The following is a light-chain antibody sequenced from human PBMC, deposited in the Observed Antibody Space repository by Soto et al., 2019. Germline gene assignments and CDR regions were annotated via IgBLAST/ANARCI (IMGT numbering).Light chain of an antibody. CDR1: QGISSY. Sequence: DIQMTQSPSSLSASVGDTVTITCRASQGISSYLAWYQQKPGKVPKLLIYAASTLQSGVPSLFSSSASGTDFTLTISSLQPEDVATYYCQKYNSAPLTFGGGTKVEIK. CDR2: AAS. CDR3: QKYNSAPLT. J-gene: IGKJ4*01. V-gene: IGKV1-27*01.